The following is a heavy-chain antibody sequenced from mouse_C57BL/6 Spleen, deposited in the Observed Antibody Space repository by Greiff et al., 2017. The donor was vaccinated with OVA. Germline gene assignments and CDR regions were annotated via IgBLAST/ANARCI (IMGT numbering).Heavy chain of an antibody. J-gene: IGHJ3*01. D-gene: IGHD2-4*01. CDR1: GYTFTDYE. V-gene: IGHV1-15*01. CDR2: IDPETGGT. Sequence: VQLQESGAELVRPGASVTLSCKASGYTFTDYEMHWVKQTPVHGLEWIGAIDPETGGTAYNQKFKGKARLTADKSSSTAYMELRSLTSEDSAVYYCTRKDYDEAYWGQGTLVTVSA. CDR3: TRKDYDEAY.